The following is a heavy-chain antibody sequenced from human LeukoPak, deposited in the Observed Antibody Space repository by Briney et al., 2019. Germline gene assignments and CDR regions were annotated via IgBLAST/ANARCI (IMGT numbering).Heavy chain of an antibody. D-gene: IGHD5-12*01. J-gene: IGHJ6*02. CDR3: ARGGSGYDSFYYYGMDV. CDR1: GGSISSYY. V-gene: IGHV4-59*01. CDR2: THYSGTT. Sequence: SETLSLTCTVSGGSISSYYWSWIRQPPEKGLEWIGYTHYSGTTNYNPSLKSRVTISVDTSKNQFSLKLSSVTAADTAVYYCARGGSGYDSFYYYGMDVWGQGTTVTVSS.